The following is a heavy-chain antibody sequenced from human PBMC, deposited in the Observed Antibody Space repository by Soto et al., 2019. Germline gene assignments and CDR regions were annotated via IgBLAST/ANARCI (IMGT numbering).Heavy chain of an antibody. J-gene: IGHJ4*02. CDR2: IIPIFGTA. CDR3: ARVSGNDYYFDY. V-gene: IGHV1-69*05. Sequence: QVQLVQSGAEVKKPGSSVKVSCKASGGTFSSYAISWVRQSPGQGLEWMGGIIPIFGTANYAQKFQGRVTITSDESTSTADMELSSLISEDTAVYYCARVSGNDYYFDYWGQGTMVTVSS. D-gene: IGHD3-10*01. CDR1: GGTFSSYA.